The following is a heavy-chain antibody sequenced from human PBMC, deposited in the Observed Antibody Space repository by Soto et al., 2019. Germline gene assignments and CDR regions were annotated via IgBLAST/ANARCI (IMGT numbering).Heavy chain of an antibody. Sequence: PRGYARISCAASGFTLSCSAINWVRLGPGKGLEWVSSISTRSSVIYYADSVKGRFTISRDNAKKSAHLHMTSLRAEDTAVYYCVIPSGYYADSTTLYSVRARGSLDTVSS. CDR3: VIPSGYYADSTTLYSV. CDR1: GFTLSCSA. CDR2: ISTRSSVI. J-gene: IGHJ1*01. V-gene: IGHV3-21*01. D-gene: IGHD3-22*01.